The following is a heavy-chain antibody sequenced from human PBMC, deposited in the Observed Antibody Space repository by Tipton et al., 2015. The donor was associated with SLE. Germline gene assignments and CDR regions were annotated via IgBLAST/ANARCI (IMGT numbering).Heavy chain of an antibody. V-gene: IGHV4-61*02. CDR3: ARDKSSHSKYILDY. D-gene: IGHD3-3*02. J-gene: IGHJ4*02. CDR2: IYATGST. CDR1: GGSISGTNYY. Sequence: LRLSCSVSGGSISGTNYYWNWIRQSAGKGLEWIGRIYATGSTNYNPSLKSRVTMSVDTSKNQFSLNLTSVTAADTAVYYCARDKSSHSKYILDYWGQGTLVTVSS.